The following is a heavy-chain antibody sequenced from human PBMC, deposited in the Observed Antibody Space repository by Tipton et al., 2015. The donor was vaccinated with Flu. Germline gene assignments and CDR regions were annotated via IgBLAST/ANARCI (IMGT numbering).Heavy chain of an antibody. V-gene: IGHV4-39*01. J-gene: IGHJ6*02. CDR1: GGSIVDSSYY. Sequence: LRLSCSVSGGSIVDSSYYWDWIRQPPGKGLEWIGSIYYYGNTYYNPSLKSRVTISVDTSKNQFSLKLNSLTAADTAVYYCARRGGGYQYLYGMDVWGQGTTVSVSS. D-gene: IGHD2-2*01. CDR2: IYYYGNT. CDR3: ARRGGGYQYLYGMDV.